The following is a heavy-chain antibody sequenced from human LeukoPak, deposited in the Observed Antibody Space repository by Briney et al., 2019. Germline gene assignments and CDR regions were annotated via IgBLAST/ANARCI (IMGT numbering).Heavy chain of an antibody. Sequence: GGSLRLSCAASGFDFSSNWMHWVRRAPGQGLVWVSRIKGDGISTNYADSVKGRFTISRDIAKNTLYLQMNSLRAEDTGVYYCAKDHYWSIDYWGRGTLVTVSS. J-gene: IGHJ4*02. CDR2: IKGDGIST. CDR3: AKDHYWSIDY. CDR1: GFDFSSNW. D-gene: IGHD3-3*01. V-gene: IGHV3-74*01.